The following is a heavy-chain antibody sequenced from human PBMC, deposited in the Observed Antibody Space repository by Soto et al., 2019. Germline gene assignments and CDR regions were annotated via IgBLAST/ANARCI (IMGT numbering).Heavy chain of an antibody. CDR2: IYWDDDK. CDR3: AHRRDCSSTSCYATFDY. CDR1: GFSLSTSGVG. D-gene: IGHD2-2*01. Sequence: SGPTLVNPTQTLTLTCTFSGFSLSTSGVGVGWIRQPPGKALEWLALIYWDDDKRYSPSLKSRLTITKGTSRNQVVLTMTNMDPVDTGTYYCAHRRDCSSTSCYATFDYWGQGTLVTVSS. J-gene: IGHJ4*02. V-gene: IGHV2-5*02.